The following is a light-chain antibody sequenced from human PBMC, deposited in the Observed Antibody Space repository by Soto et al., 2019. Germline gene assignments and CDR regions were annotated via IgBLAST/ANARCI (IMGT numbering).Light chain of an antibody. CDR1: QSINNY. Sequence: DIQMPQSPSSLSASLGDRVTITCRASQSINNYLNWYQQEEGKAPKLLIYAATSLQSGVPSRFSGSGSGTEFTLTISSLQPGYFATYYCQQSYNSPYTFGLGTKLEIK. CDR3: QQSYNSPYT. V-gene: IGKV1-39*01. J-gene: IGKJ2*01. CDR2: AAT.